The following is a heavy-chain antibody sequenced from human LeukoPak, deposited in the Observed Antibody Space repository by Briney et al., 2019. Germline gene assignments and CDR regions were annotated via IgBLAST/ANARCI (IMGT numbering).Heavy chain of an antibody. J-gene: IGHJ2*01. V-gene: IGHV3-30*03. CDR1: GFTFSGFA. CDR3: ARVPNYGGSDWYFDL. D-gene: IGHD4-23*01. Sequence: GGSLRLSCAASGFTFSGFAMHWVRQAPGKGLEWVAVISYDGSNTYYADSVKGRFTISRDNSKNTLYLQMNSLRADDTAVYYCARVPNYGGSDWYFDLWGRGTLVTVSS. CDR2: ISYDGSNT.